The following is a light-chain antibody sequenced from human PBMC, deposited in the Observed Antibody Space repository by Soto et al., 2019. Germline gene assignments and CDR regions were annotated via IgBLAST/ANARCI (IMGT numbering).Light chain of an antibody. J-gene: IGKJ4*01. CDR2: GAS. CDR3: QQYNNWPLT. V-gene: IGKV3-15*01. Sequence: EVVLTQSPDTLSLSPGETATLSCRASQSLRATYVAWYQQRPGQAPRLLIYGASTRATGIPARFSGSASGTEFTLTISSLQSEDFAIYYCQQYNNWPLTFGGGTKVDI. CDR1: QSLRATY.